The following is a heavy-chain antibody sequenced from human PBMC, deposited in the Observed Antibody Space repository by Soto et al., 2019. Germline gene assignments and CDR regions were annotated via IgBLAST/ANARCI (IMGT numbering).Heavy chain of an antibody. CDR1: GDSISSGNYY. J-gene: IGHJ6*02. CDR3: ARDRGFGMDV. CDR2: IYNSGTI. V-gene: IGHV4-31*03. Sequence: QVQLQETGPGLVKHSQTLSLTCTVSGDSISSGNYYWNWIRQHPGKGLEWIGYIYNSGTIRYNPSLSRKSRVSISGDTSKNQFSLNLISVTAADTAVYYCARDRGFGMDVWGQGTTVTVSS.